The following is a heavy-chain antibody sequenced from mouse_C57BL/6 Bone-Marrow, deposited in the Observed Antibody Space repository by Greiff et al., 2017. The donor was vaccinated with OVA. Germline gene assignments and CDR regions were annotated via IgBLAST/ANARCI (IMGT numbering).Heavy chain of an antibody. CDR2: IDPENGDT. CDR3: TTYQY. CDR1: GFNIKDDY. Sequence: VQLQQSGAELVRPGASVKLSCTASGFNIKDDYMHWVKERPEQGLEWIGWIDPENGDTEYASKFQGKATITADTSSKTVYLHLSSLTSEDTAVYYRTTYQYWGQGTTLTVSS. V-gene: IGHV14-4*01. J-gene: IGHJ2*01.